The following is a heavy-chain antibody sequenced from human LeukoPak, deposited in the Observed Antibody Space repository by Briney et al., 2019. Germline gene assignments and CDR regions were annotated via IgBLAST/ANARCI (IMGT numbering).Heavy chain of an antibody. Sequence: GESLKISCKGSGYSFTSYWIGWVRQMPGKGLECMGIIYPGDSDTRYSSSFQGQVTISADRSISTAYLQWSSLKASDTAMYYCARHETGPYFDYWGQGTLVTVSS. CDR3: ARHETGPYFDY. CDR2: IYPGDSDT. D-gene: IGHD1-1*01. CDR1: GYSFTSYW. V-gene: IGHV5-51*01. J-gene: IGHJ4*02.